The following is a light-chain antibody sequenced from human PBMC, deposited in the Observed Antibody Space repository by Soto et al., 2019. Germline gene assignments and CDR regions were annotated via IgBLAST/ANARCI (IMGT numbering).Light chain of an antibody. V-gene: IGKV1-27*01. J-gene: IGKJ1*01. CDR3: QRYNTAPQT. CDR1: QGIIDY. Sequence: DIQMTQSPSSLFASVGDRVTITCRASQGIIDYVAWFQQKPGKAPQLLIYAASTLHSGVPSRFSGSGDGTDFSLTISSLQPEDAATYYCQRYNTAPQTFGTGPKVEIK. CDR2: AAS.